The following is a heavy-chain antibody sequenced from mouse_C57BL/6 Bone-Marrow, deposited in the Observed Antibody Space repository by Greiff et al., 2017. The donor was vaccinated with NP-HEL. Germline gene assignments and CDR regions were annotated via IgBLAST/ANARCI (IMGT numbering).Heavy chain of an antibody. CDR3: ARGMYYYGSSYYAMDY. J-gene: IGHJ4*01. V-gene: IGHV1-78*01. CDR2: IYPRDGST. Sequence: VQLQQSDAELVKPGASVKISCKVSGYTFTDHTIHWMKQRPEQGLEWIGYIYPRDGSTKYNEKFKDKATLTADKSSSTAYMQLNSLTSEDSAVYFCARGMYYYGSSYYAMDYWGQGTSVTVSS. D-gene: IGHD1-1*01. CDR1: GYTFTDHT.